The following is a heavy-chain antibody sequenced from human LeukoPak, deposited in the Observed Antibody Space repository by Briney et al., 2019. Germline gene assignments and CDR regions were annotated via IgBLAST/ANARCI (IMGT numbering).Heavy chain of an antibody. CDR2: IYSSGST. D-gene: IGHD2-2*01. Sequence: PSETLSLACTVSGGSISSYYWSWIRQPAGKGLEWIGRIYSSGSTNSNPSLKSRVTMSVDTSKTQFSLKLRSVTAADTAVYYCAREYCSSTSCYAAWFDPWGQGTLVTVSS. CDR1: GGSISSYY. V-gene: IGHV4-4*07. CDR3: AREYCSSTSCYAAWFDP. J-gene: IGHJ5*02.